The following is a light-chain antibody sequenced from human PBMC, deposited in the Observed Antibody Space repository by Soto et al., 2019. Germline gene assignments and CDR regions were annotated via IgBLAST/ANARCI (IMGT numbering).Light chain of an antibody. CDR1: QSVSSSY. J-gene: IGKJ1*01. CDR2: GAS. Sequence: EIVLTQSPGTLCLSPGERATLSCRASQSVSSSYLAWYQQKPGQAPRLLIYGASSRATGIPDRFSGSGSGTDFTLTISRLEPEDFAVYYCQQYGSSRTFGQGTTVDIK. V-gene: IGKV3-20*01. CDR3: QQYGSSRT.